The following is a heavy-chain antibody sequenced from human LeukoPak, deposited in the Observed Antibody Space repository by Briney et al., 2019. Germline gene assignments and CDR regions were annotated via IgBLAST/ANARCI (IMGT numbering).Heavy chain of an antibody. CDR1: GFTFSSYG. V-gene: IGHV3-7*03. CDR2: IKQDGSEI. Sequence: PGGSLRLPCAASGFTFSSYGMHWVRQAPGKGLEWVANIKQDGSEIYYVDSVKGRFTISRDNAKNSLYLQMNSLRAEDTAVYYCAGVDGVSGSYRLRYRGQGILVTVSS. J-gene: IGHJ4*02. CDR3: AGVDGVSGSYRLRY. D-gene: IGHD3-16*02.